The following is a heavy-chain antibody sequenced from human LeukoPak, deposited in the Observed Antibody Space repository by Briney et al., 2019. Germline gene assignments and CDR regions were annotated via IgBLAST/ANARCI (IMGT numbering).Heavy chain of an antibody. J-gene: IGHJ4*02. CDR3: ARHAIQHYFDY. Sequence: SETLSLTCTVSGGSISSGGYYWSWIRQHPGKGLEWIGYIYYSGSTYYNPSLKSRVTISVDTSKNQFSLKLSSVTAADTAVYYCARHAIQHYFDYWGQGTLVTASS. CDR2: IYYSGST. D-gene: IGHD2-2*01. CDR1: GGSISSGGYY. V-gene: IGHV4-31*03.